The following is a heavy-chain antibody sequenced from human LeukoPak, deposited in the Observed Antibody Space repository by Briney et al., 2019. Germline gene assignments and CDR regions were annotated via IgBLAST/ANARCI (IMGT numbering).Heavy chain of an antibody. J-gene: IGHJ4*02. CDR2: IRQDGGIK. V-gene: IGHV3-7*01. CDR3: TRMSGSGRPASYDS. Sequence: GGSLRLSCAASGFSFGRHWMTWVRQAPGKGLEWVANIRQDGGIKYYVDSVKGRFTVSRDNAKNSLYLQMNSLRAEDMAVYFCTRMSGSGRPASYDSWGQGTLVTVSS. D-gene: IGHD3-10*01. CDR1: GFSFGRHW.